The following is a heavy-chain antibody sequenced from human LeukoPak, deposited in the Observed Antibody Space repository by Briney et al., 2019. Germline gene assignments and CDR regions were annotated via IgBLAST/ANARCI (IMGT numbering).Heavy chain of an antibody. CDR1: GFTFDDYA. Sequence: ETGGSLRLSCAASGFTFDDYAMHWVRQAPGKGLGWVSGISWNSGSIGYADSVKGRFTISRDNAKNSLYLQMNSLRAEDTALYYCAKDLSLGYCSSTSCYHPAWGQGTLATVSS. J-gene: IGHJ5*02. CDR2: ISWNSGSI. D-gene: IGHD2-2*01. CDR3: AKDLSLGYCSSTSCYHPA. V-gene: IGHV3-9*01.